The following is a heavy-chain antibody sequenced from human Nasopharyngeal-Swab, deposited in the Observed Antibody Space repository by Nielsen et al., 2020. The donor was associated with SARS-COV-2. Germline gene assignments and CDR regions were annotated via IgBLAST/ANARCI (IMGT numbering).Heavy chain of an antibody. CDR3: AKDGGGYSYGYRASFDY. D-gene: IGHD5-18*01. CDR2: ISVSGGST. Sequence: GESLKISCAASGFTFSSYAMIWVRQAPGKGLEWVSGISVSGGSTYYADSVKGRFTISRDNSKNTLYLQMNSLRAEDTAVYYCAKDGGGYSYGYRASFDYWGQGTLVTVSS. V-gene: IGHV3-23*01. J-gene: IGHJ4*02. CDR1: GFTFSSYA.